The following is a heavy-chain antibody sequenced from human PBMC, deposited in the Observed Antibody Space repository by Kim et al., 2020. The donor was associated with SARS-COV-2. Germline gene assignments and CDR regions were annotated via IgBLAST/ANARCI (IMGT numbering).Heavy chain of an antibody. CDR1: GFTFSSQV. J-gene: IGHJ5*02. CDR3: ARNMVGDTDLGS. Sequence: GGSLRLSCAASGFTFSSQVMHWVRQAPGKGLEWVALISYEGSTQKYTDSVKGRFTVSRDNSKNTLFLQMNSLRPGDAAVYYCARNMVGDTDLGSWGQGTLVTVST. CDR2: ISYEGSTQ. V-gene: IGHV3-30*03. D-gene: IGHD1-26*01.